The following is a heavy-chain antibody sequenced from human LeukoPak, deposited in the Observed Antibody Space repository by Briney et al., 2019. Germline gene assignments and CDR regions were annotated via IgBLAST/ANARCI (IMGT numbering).Heavy chain of an antibody. CDR2: ISASGGST. CDR3: AKGPRQQLVTRFDN. Sequence: GGSLRLSCAASGFTVSSNHMSWVRQAPGKGLEWVSDISASGGSTYYADSVKGRFTVSRDNSKNTLYLQMSSLRADDTAVYYCAKGPRQQLVTRFDNWGQGTLVTVSS. J-gene: IGHJ4*02. CDR1: GFTVSSNH. V-gene: IGHV3-23*01. D-gene: IGHD6-13*01.